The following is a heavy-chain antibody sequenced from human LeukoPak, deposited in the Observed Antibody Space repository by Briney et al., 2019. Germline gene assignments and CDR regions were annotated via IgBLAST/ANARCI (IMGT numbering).Heavy chain of an antibody. D-gene: IGHD6-13*01. J-gene: IGHJ4*02. CDR3: ARDLEAANTYYFDY. V-gene: IGHV3-66*01. CDR1: GFTFSNYA. CDR2: ISSAGTT. Sequence: DPGGSLRLSCAASGFTFSNYAMHWVRQAPGKGLEWVSIISSAGTTYYADSVKGRFTISRDNSKNTVYLQVNSLRDEDTAVYYCARDLEAANTYYFDYWGQGTMVTVSS.